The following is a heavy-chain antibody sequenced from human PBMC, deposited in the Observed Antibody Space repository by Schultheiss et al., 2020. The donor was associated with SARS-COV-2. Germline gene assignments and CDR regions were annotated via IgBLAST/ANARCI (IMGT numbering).Heavy chain of an antibody. CDR3: VRGSNDWYGIDY. J-gene: IGHJ4*02. D-gene: IGHD6-19*01. CDR2: ISSTSNYI. Sequence: GESLKISCVASGFTFSSYSMNWVRQAPGKGLEWVSSISSTSNYIYYADSVTGRFTISRDNAKNTLYLQLNSLRGEDTAVYYCVRGSNDWYGIDYWGQGTLVTVSS. CDR1: GFTFSSYS. V-gene: IGHV3-21*01.